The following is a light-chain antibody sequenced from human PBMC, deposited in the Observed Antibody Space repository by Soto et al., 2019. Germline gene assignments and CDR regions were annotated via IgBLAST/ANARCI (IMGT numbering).Light chain of an antibody. CDR2: DDS. Sequence: SSELTQPPSVSVAPGKTAKISCGGSNIGSKSVHWYQQKPGQAPVLVIYDDSDRPSGIPERFSGSDSGNTATLTISRVEAGDEADYYCQVWDPSSEPPYVFGPGTQLTVL. J-gene: IGLJ7*01. CDR1: NIGSKS. CDR3: QVWDPSSEPPYV. V-gene: IGLV3-21*04.